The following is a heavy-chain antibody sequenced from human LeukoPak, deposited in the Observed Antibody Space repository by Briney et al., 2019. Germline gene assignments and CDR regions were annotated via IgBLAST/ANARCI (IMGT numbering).Heavy chain of an antibody. CDR1: GFSFSSYG. D-gene: IGHD5-12*01. V-gene: IGHV3-33*01. CDR3: ARVYSRESGYDFVFHY. J-gene: IGHJ4*02. CDR2: ISYDGNHI. Sequence: GGSLILSCAASGFSFSSYGFHWVRQAPGKGLEWVSAISYDGNHIHYADSVKGRFTISRDNSKNTLYLQMNSLRAEDTAVYYCARVYSRESGYDFVFHYWGQGTLVTVSS.